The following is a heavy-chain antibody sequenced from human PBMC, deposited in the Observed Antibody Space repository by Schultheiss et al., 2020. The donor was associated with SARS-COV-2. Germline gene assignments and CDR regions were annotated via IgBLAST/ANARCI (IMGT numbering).Heavy chain of an antibody. CDR2: IYHSGST. V-gene: IGHV4-30-2*03. J-gene: IGHJ4*02. Sequence: SETLSLTCTVSGGSISSGGYSWSWIRQPPGKGLEWIGSIYHSGSTYYNPSLKSRVTISVDTSKNQFSLKLSSVTAADTAVYYCARRGGSGWHFDYWGQGTLVTVSS. CDR3: ARRGGSGWHFDY. D-gene: IGHD6-19*01. CDR1: GGSISSGGYS.